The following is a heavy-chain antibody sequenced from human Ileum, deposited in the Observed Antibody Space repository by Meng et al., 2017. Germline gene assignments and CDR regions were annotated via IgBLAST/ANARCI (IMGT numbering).Heavy chain of an antibody. Sequence: HVEPQEWGLGRVSPSGTPSLTCSGSCASISSSSWWSWVRQPPGKGLVWIGQIYQSGGTNYNPSLKSRVTISIDRSEKQLSLMLSSVTAADTAVYYCARHIVGPTPGMEYWGQGTLVTVSS. J-gene: IGHJ4*02. CDR3: ARHIVGPTPGMEY. D-gene: IGHD1-26*01. CDR2: IYQSGGT. CDR1: CASISSSSW. V-gene: IGHV4-4*02.